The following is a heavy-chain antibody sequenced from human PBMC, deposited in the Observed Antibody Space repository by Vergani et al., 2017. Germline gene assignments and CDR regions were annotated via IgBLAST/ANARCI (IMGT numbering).Heavy chain of an antibody. CDR1: GGSITSSSYY. D-gene: IGHD2-2*01. CDR3: ARMGGYXEGNAFRIGYFDS. V-gene: IGHV4-61*05. Sequence: QLHLQESGPGLVKPSETLPLTCTVSGGSITSSSYYWGWIRQPPGKGLEWIGYIYSTGSTHHNPSLRRRLNMSVDTSKKQFSLKLNSVTAAETAMYYCARMGGYXEGNAFRIGYFDSWGPGILVTVSS. J-gene: IGHJ4*02. CDR2: IYSTGST.